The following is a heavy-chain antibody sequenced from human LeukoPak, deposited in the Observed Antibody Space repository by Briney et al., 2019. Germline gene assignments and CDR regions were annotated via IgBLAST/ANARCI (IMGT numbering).Heavy chain of an antibody. CDR3: ARKGALTNTGNTYFDY. CDR2: IYHSGST. D-gene: IGHD1-26*01. CDR1: GYSISSGYY. J-gene: IGHJ4*02. Sequence: SSTLSLTCAVSGYSISSGYYWGWIRQPPGKGLEWIGNIYHSGSTYYNPSLKSRVTISVDTSKNQFSLKLSSVTAADTALYSCARKGALTNTGNTYFDYWGQGNLVTVSS. V-gene: IGHV4-38-2*01.